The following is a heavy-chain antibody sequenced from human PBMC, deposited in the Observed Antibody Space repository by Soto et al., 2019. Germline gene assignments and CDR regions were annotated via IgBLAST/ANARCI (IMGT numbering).Heavy chain of an antibody. CDR3: TRRVVTTFGGVIVDYFDY. D-gene: IGHD3-16*02. CDR1: GFTFSGYA. V-gene: IGHV3-73*01. CDR2: IRSQANSYAT. J-gene: IGHJ4*02. Sequence: PGGSLRLSCAASGFTFSGYAIHWVRQASGKGLEWVGRIRSQANSYATAYGASVKGRSTVSRDDSEKTAYLEMNSLKNEDTAVYYCTRRVVTTFGGVIVDYFDYWGQGTPVTVSS.